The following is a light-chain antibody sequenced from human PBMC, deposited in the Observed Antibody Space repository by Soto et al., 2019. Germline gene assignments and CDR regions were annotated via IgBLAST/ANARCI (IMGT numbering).Light chain of an antibody. CDR1: SNDVGAYNY. CDR3: NSYTISSTWV. V-gene: IGLV2-14*01. CDR2: EVS. Sequence: QSALTQPASVSGSPGQSITISCTGTSNDVGAYNYVSWYQQHPGKAPKLMISEVSNRPSGISNRFSGSKSGNTASLTISGLQAEDGADYYCNSYTISSTWVFGGGTKLTVL. J-gene: IGLJ3*02.